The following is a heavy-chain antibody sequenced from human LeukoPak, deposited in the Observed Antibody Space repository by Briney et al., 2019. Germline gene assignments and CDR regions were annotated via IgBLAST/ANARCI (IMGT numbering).Heavy chain of an antibody. CDR2: IYHSGST. V-gene: IGHV4-38-2*02. J-gene: IGHJ4*02. CDR1: GYSISSGYY. CDR3: ARGGTSGWYY. Sequence: SETLSLTCTVSGYSISSGYYWGWIRQPPGKGLEWIGSIYHSGSTNYNPSLKSRVTISVDTSKNQFSLKLSSVTAADTAVYYCARGGTSGWYYWGQGTLVTVST. D-gene: IGHD6-19*01.